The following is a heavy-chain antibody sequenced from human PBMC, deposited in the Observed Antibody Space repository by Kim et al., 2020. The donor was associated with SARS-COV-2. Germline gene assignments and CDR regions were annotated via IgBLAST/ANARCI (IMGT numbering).Heavy chain of an antibody. J-gene: IGHJ4*02. CDR2: IYHSGST. CDR3: VTQEGQSVTGGHYFDH. Sequence: SETLSLTCSVSGASMNSYSYFWAWIRQPPGKGLEWVGRIYHSGSTLFHPSLRRRIAMSVDTSKNEFSLRLNFATAADTAIYYCVTQEGQSVTGGHYFDHWGQGALVTVSS. CDR1: GASMNSYSYF. D-gene: IGHD6-19*01. V-gene: IGHV4-39*01.